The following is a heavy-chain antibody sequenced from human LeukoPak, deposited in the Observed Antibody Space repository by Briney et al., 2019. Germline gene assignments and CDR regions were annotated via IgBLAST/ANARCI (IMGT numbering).Heavy chain of an antibody. CDR1: GYTFTSYY. CDR3: ARDCPGTLAAPPHCSSTSCYPNWFDP. CDR2: INPSGGST. J-gene: IGHJ5*02. Sequence: ASVKVSCTASGYTFTSYYMHWVRQAPGQGLEWMGIINPSGGSTSYAQKFQGRVTMTRDTSTSTVYMELSSLRSEDTAVYYCARDCPGTLAAPPHCSSTSCYPNWFDPWGQGTLVTVSS. V-gene: IGHV1-46*01. D-gene: IGHD2-2*01.